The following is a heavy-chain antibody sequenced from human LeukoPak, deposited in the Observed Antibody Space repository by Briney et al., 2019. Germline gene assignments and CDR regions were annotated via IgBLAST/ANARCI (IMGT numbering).Heavy chain of an antibody. CDR1: GGSISSYY. J-gene: IGHJ4*02. CDR3: ARDRPGGSSLDY. Sequence: KPSETLSLTCTVSGGSISSYYWSWIRQPPGKGLEWIGSIYYSGSTYYNPSLKSRVTISVDTSKNQFSLKLSSVTAADTAVYYCARDRPGGSSLDYWGQGTLVTVSS. CDR2: IYYSGST. V-gene: IGHV4-59*01. D-gene: IGHD6-13*01.